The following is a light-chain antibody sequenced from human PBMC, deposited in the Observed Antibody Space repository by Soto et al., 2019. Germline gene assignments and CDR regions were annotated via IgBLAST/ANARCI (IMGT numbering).Light chain of an antibody. Sequence: EIVLTQSPGTLSLSPGERATLSCRTSQSVSSSYLAWYQQKPGQAPRLLIYGASSRATGIPDRFSGSGSGTDFTLTISRLEPEDFAVYFCHQSGNSPYTLGQGTKVDIK. J-gene: IGKJ2*01. CDR3: HQSGNSPYT. V-gene: IGKV3-20*01. CDR2: GAS. CDR1: QSVSSSY.